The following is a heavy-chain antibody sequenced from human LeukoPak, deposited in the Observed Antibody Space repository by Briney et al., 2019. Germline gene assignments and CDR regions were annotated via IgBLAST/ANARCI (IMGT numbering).Heavy chain of an antibody. J-gene: IGHJ2*01. Sequence: SETLSLTCTVSGGSISSYYWSWLRQPPGEGLEWFGYIYYSGSTNYNPSLKSRVTISVDTSKNQFSLKLSSVTAADTAVYYCARDSYSGSRDNWYFDLWGRGTLVTVSS. D-gene: IGHD1-26*01. CDR1: GGSISSYY. CDR2: IYYSGST. CDR3: ARDSYSGSRDNWYFDL. V-gene: IGHV4-59*01.